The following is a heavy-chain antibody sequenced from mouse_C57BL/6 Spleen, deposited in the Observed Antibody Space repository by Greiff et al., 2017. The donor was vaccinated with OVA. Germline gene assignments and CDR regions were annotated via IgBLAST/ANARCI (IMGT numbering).Heavy chain of an antibody. CDR1: GFTFSRYG. J-gene: IGHJ3*01. CDR2: TIDCGSYT. V-gene: IGHV5-4*01. Sequence: EVKLMESGGGLVKPGGSLKLSCAASGFTFSRYGASCVAQSPQNILVSPSRTIDCGSYTYYPDNVKGRFTISRDNAKNNLYLQMSHLKSEDTAMYYCARDFESFAYWGQGTLVTVSA. CDR3: ARDFESFAY.